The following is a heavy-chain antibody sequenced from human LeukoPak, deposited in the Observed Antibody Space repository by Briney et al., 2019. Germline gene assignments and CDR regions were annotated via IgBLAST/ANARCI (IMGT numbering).Heavy chain of an antibody. Sequence: GESLEISCKGFGYTFSTYWIALVRQMPGKGLEGMGIIYPADSDTKYSPSFQGQVTISADKSTAFLQWSSLRASDTAMYYCARREYPDPTSLHYYYPLDVWGQGTTVTVSS. CDR2: IYPADSDT. V-gene: IGHV5-51*01. CDR3: ARREYPDPTSLHYYYPLDV. J-gene: IGHJ6*02. D-gene: IGHD3-10*01. CDR1: GYTFSTYW.